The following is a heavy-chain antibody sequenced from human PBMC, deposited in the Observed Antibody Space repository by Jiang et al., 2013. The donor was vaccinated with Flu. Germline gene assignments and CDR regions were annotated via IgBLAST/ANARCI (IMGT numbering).Heavy chain of an antibody. Sequence: WVAVISYDGSNKYYADSVKGRFTISRDNSKNTLYLQMNSLRAEDTVVYYCAKGRYDFDAFDIWGQGTMVTVSS. J-gene: IGHJ3*02. V-gene: IGHV3-30*18. CDR3: AKGRYDFDAFDI. CDR2: ISYDGSNK. D-gene: IGHD3/OR15-3a*01.